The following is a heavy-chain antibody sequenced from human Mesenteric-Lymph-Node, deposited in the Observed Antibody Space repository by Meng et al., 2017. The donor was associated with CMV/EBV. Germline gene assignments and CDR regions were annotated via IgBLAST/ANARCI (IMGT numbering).Heavy chain of an antibody. Sequence: GGSLRLSCAASGFTFSSYGMHWVRQAPGKGLEWVAFISFDGNIKYYAESVEGRFTISRDNSQNTVYLQLNSLRAGDTAVYYCAKDLTSCYSGVCYGMDVWGQGTTVTVSS. CDR1: GFTFSSYG. V-gene: IGHV3-30*19. D-gene: IGHD2-2*02. CDR2: ISFDGNIK. CDR3: AKDLTSCYSGVCYGMDV. J-gene: IGHJ6*02.